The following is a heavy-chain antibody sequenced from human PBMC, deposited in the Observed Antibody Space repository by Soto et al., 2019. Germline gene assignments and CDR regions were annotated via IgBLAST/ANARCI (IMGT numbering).Heavy chain of an antibody. CDR2: VSGSGGST. CDR3: AKVVPPVDY. V-gene: IGHV3-23*01. J-gene: IGHJ4*02. CDR1: GCTFRSDA. Sequence: EVQLLESGGGLVQPGASLRLSCAACGCTFRSDAMSWVRQAPGKGLEWVSGVSGSGGSTYYADSVKGRFTISRDNSKNTLYLQMSSLRAEDTAVYYCAKVVPPVDYWGQGTLVTASS. D-gene: IGHD1-26*01.